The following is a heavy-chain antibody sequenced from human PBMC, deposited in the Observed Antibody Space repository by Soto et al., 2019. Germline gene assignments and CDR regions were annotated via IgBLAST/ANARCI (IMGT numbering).Heavy chain of an antibody. V-gene: IGHV1-18*01. CDR2: INSYNGNT. D-gene: IGHD6-19*01. CDR3: AREPVAGIWFDP. J-gene: IGHJ5*02. Sequence: ASVKVSCKASGYTFTSYAMHWVRQAPGQGLEWMGWINSYNGNTNYAQKLQGRVAMTTDTSTSTAYMELRSLRSDDTAVYYCAREPVAGIWFDPWGQGTLVTVSS. CDR1: GYTFTSYA.